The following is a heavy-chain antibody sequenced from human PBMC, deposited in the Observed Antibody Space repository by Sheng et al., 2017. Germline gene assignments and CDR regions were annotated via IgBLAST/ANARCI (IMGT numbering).Heavy chain of an antibody. V-gene: IGHV3-30*18. CDR3: AKKGSMATTRTFDV. J-gene: IGHJ3*01. D-gene: IGHD5-12*01. Sequence: QVQLVESGGGVVQPGRSLRLSCAASGFDFSRYGIHWVRQAPGKGLEWVSLISNDGHKTYYSNTVKGRFTISRDNSKNTLYLQMDSLRLEDTAIYFCAKKGSMATTRTFDVWAKGHW. CDR1: GFDFSRYG. CDR2: ISNDGHKT.